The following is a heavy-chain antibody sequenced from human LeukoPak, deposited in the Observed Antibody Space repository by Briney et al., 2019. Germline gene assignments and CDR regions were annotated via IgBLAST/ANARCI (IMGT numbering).Heavy chain of an antibody. D-gene: IGHD2-15*01. CDR2: IYNSGTT. CDR1: GGSISSNY. J-gene: IGHJ3*02. CDR3: ARGPQYCSDGSCYSYAFDI. Sequence: PSETLSLTCTVSGGSISSNYWCWIRQPPGKGLEWIGYIYNSGTTNYNPSLKGRVTLSIDTSKNQLSLKLSSVTAADTAVYYCARGPQYCSDGSCYSYAFDIWGQGTMVTVSS. V-gene: IGHV4-59*01.